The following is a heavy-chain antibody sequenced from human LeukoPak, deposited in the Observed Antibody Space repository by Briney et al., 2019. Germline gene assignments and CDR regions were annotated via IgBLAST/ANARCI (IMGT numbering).Heavy chain of an antibody. J-gene: IGHJ5*02. V-gene: IGHV4-59*08. D-gene: IGHD6-13*01. Sequence: PSETLSLTCTVSGGSISSYYWSWIRQPPGKGLEWIGYIYYSGSTNYNPSLKSRVTISVDTSKNQFSLKLSSVTAADTAVYYCARRVPFADSSSWHNWFDPWGQGTLVTVSP. CDR2: IYYSGST. CDR3: ARRVPFADSSSWHNWFDP. CDR1: GGSISSYY.